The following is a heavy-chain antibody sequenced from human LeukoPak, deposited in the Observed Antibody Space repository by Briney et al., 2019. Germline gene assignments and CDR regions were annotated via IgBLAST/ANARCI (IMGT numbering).Heavy chain of an antibody. V-gene: IGHV3-7*01. CDR1: GFTFSSYA. Sequence: GGSLRLSCAASGFTFSSYAMHWVRQAPGKGLEWVANIKQDGSEKYYVDSVKGRFTISRDNAKNSLYLQMNSLRAEDTAVYYCARRLKIRGVIIERNYYYYGMDVSGQGTTVTVSS. CDR3: ARRLKIRGVIIERNYYYYGMDV. D-gene: IGHD3-10*01. J-gene: IGHJ6*02. CDR2: IKQDGSEK.